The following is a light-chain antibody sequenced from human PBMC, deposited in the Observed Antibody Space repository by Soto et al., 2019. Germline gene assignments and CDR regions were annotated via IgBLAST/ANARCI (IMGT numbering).Light chain of an antibody. Sequence: QSVLTQPPSASGAPGQRVTISCSGARSNIGSNYVYWYQHFPGTAPKLLISRNNERPSGVPDRFSGSKSGTSASLAISGVRSEDEADYYCAAWDDSLTTGVFGTGTKVTVL. CDR2: RNN. J-gene: IGLJ1*01. V-gene: IGLV1-47*01. CDR1: RSNIGSNY. CDR3: AAWDDSLTTGV.